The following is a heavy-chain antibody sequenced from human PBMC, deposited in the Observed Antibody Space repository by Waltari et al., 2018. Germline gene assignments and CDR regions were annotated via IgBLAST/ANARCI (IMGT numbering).Heavy chain of an antibody. V-gene: IGHV3-21*01. CDR3: ASLIVGATLPDAFDI. D-gene: IGHD1-26*01. J-gene: IGHJ3*02. CDR2: ISRSSSYI. Sequence: EVQLVEYGGGLVKPGGSLRLSCAASGFTFSSYSMNWVRQAPGKGLEWVSSISRSSSYIYYADSVKGRFTIARDNAKNSLYLQMNSLRAEDTAVYYCASLIVGATLPDAFDIWGQGTMVTVSS. CDR1: GFTFSSYS.